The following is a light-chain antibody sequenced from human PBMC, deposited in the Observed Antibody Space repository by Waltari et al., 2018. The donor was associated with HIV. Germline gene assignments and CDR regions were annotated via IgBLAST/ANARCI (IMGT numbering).Light chain of an antibody. V-gene: IGKV3D-7*01. CDR2: GAS. J-gene: IGKJ1*01. CDR1: QSVSSSY. Sequence: EIVMTQSPATLSLSPGERATLSCRASQSVSSSYLSWYQQRSGQTPRLLIYGASTRATGIPARFSGSGSGTDFTLTISSLQPEDFAVYYCQQDDNLPWTFGKGPRWKSN. CDR3: QQDDNLPWT.